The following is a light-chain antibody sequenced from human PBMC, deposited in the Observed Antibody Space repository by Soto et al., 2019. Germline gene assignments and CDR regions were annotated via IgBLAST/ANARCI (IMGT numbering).Light chain of an antibody. CDR1: SSNIGSKT. V-gene: IGLV1-44*01. CDR3: SAWHASLNGYV. J-gene: IGLJ1*01. CDR2: SNY. Sequence: QSVLTQPPSASGTPGQRVTISCSGSSSNIGSKTVNWYQQLPGTAPKLLIYSNYQRPSGVPDRFSGSKSGTSASLAISGLQSEDEAASYCSAWHASLNGYVFGTGTKVTVL.